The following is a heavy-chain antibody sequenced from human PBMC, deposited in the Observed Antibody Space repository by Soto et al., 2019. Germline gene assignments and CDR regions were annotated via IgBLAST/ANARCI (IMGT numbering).Heavy chain of an antibody. Sequence: ASVKVSCKASGYTFASYGISWLRQAPGQRLEWMGWINAGNGNTKYSQKFQDRVTITRDTSASTAYMELSSLRSEDTAVYYCARDLGGWPDYWGQGTLVTAPQ. J-gene: IGHJ4*02. CDR1: GYTFASYG. CDR3: ARDLGGWPDY. D-gene: IGHD6-19*01. V-gene: IGHV1-3*01. CDR2: INAGNGNT.